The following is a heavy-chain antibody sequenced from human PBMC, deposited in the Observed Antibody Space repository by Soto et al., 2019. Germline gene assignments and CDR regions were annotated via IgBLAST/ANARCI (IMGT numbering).Heavy chain of an antibody. J-gene: IGHJ5*02. CDR3: TQTGYYYDSSGYQRFDP. CDR2: IRSKANSYAT. Sequence: EVQLVESGGGLVQPGGSLKLSCAASGFTFSGSAMHWVRQASGKGLEWVGRIRSKANSYATAYAASVKGRFTISRDDSKNTAYLQMNSLKTEDTAVYYCTQTGYYYDSSGYQRFDPWGQGTLVTVSS. D-gene: IGHD3-22*01. CDR1: GFTFSGSA. V-gene: IGHV3-73*02.